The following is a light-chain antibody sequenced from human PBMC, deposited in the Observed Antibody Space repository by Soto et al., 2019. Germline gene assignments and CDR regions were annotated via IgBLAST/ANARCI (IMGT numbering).Light chain of an antibody. CDR2: SAS. CDR3: QQADTFPIT. V-gene: IGKV1D-12*01. Sequence: DIQMTQSPSSVSASVGDRVTITCQASQGISRSLAWYQQKPGKAPKLLIYSASSLQSGVPSRFSGSGFGTDFTLTISSLQPEDFATYYCQQADTFPITFGQGTKVEIK. CDR1: QGISRS. J-gene: IGKJ1*01.